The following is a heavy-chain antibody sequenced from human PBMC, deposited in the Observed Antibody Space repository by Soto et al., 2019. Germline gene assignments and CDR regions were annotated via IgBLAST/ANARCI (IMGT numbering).Heavy chain of an antibody. V-gene: IGHV1-69*02. D-gene: IGHD3-10*01. CDR2: IIPILGIA. CDR3: ARGKTVYYGMDV. CDR1: GGTFSSYT. Sequence: QVQLVQSGAEVKKPGSSVKVSCKASGGTFSSYTISWVRQAPGQGLEWMGRIIPILGIANYAQKFQGRVTSTADKSTSTADMELSSLRSEDTAVYYCARGKTVYYGMDVWGQGTTVTVSS. J-gene: IGHJ6*02.